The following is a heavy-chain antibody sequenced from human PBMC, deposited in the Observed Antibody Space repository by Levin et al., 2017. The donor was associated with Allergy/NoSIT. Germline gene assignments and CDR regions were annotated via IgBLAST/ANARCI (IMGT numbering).Heavy chain of an antibody. V-gene: IGHV4-59*01. Sequence: SQTLSLPCTVSGDSIRGYYWSWIRQPPGKGLEWIGHIYYSGSTNYNPSLKSRTTLSVDMSRNQFSLKLSSVTAGDTAVYYCARDKIIMLRGDTYYYGMDVWGQGTTVTVSS. CDR3: ARDKIIMLRGDTYYYGMDV. CDR1: GDSIRGYY. J-gene: IGHJ6*02. CDR2: IYYSGST. D-gene: IGHD3-10*01.